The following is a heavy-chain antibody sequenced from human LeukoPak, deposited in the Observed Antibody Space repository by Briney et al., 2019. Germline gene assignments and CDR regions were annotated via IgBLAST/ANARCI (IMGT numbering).Heavy chain of an antibody. D-gene: IGHD4-23*01. CDR2: IIPIFGTA. CDR1: GGTFSSYA. Sequence: SVKVSCKASGGTFSSYAISWVRQAPGQGLEWMGGIIPIFGTANYAQKFQGRVTITADESTSTAYMELSSLRSEDTAVYYCARSPDYCGTYFDYWGQGTLVTVSS. J-gene: IGHJ4*02. CDR3: ARSPDYCGTYFDY. V-gene: IGHV1-69*13.